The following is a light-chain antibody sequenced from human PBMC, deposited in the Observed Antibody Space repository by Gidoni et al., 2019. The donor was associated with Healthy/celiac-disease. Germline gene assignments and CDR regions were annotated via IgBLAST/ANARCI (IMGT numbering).Light chain of an antibody. V-gene: IGKV1-39*01. Sequence: DIQMTQSPSSLSASVGDRVTITCRASQSISSYLNWYQQKPGKAPKLLIYAASSLQSGVPSGFSSSGSGTDFTLTISSLQPEDFATYYCQQSYSTPWWTFXQXTKVEIK. J-gene: IGKJ1*01. CDR2: AAS. CDR3: QQSYSTPWWT. CDR1: QSISSY.